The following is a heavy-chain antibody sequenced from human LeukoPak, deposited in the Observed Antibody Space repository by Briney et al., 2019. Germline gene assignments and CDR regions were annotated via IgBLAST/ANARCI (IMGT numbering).Heavy chain of an antibody. CDR2: IRSSSGII. V-gene: IGHV3-48*04. Sequence: PGGSLRLFCAASVFTFSSYSMNWVRQAPGKGLVGVSYIRSSSGIIHYADSLNGRFTIARDNAKNSLYLEMHSRRAEDTAVYNCGRDGAYYYDCSGYYFHSRFVYWGQGTLVTVSS. D-gene: IGHD3-22*01. CDR1: VFTFSSYS. J-gene: IGHJ4*02. CDR3: GRDGAYYYDCSGYYFHSRFVY.